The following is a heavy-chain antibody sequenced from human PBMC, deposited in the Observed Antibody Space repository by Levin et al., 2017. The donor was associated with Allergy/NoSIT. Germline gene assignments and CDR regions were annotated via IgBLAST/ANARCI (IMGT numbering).Heavy chain of an antibody. CDR2: IKVDGSEK. J-gene: IGHJ4*02. D-gene: IGHD4-17*01. V-gene: IGHV3-7*01. CDR1: GFAFSSHW. Sequence: LSLTCAASGFAFSSHWMSWVRQAPGKGLEWVANIKVDGSEKFHVDSVKGRFTISRDNAKNSLYLQMNSLRAEDTAIYYCAILYGDPPYYFDYWGQGTLVTVSS. CDR3: AILYGDPPYYFDY.